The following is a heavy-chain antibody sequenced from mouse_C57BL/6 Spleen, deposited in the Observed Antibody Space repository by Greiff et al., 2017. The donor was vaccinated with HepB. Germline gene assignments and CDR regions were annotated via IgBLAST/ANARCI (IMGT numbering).Heavy chain of an antibody. CDR2: ISYDGSN. J-gene: IGHJ4*01. V-gene: IGHV3-6*01. CDR1: GYSITSGYY. D-gene: IGHD3-3*01. Sequence: ESGPGLVKPSQSLSLTCSVTGYSITSGYYWNWIRQFPGNKLEWMGYISYDGSNNYNPSLKNRISITRDTSKNQFFLKLNSVTTEDTATYYCARGGGTGAMDYWGQGTSVTVSS. CDR3: ARGGGTGAMDY.